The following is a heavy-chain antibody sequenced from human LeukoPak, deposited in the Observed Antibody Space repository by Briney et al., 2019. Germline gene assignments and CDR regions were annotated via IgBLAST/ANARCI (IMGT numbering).Heavy chain of an antibody. CDR1: GGSFSGYY. D-gene: IGHD3-10*01. J-gene: IGHJ4*02. V-gene: IGHV4-34*01. CDR3: ASTYGSGSYPPNFDY. CDR2: INHSGST. Sequence: ASETLSLTCAVYGGSFSGYYWSWIRQPPGKGLEWIGEINHSGSTNYNPSLKSRVTISVDTSKNQFSLKLSSVTAADTAVYYCASTYGSGSYPPNFDYWGQGTPVTVSS.